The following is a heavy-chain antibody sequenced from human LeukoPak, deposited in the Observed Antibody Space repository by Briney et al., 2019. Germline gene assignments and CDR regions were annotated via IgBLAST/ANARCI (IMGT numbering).Heavy chain of an antibody. CDR3: AKAPGGVRAASFDY. CDR2: ISGSGGST. V-gene: IGHV3-23*01. J-gene: IGHJ4*02. D-gene: IGHD1-26*01. Sequence: GGSLRLSCAASGFTFSNYAMSWVRQAPGKGPEWVSVISGSGGSTYYADSVKGRFTISRDNSKNTLYLQMNSLRGEDTAVYYCAKAPGGVRAASFDYWGQGTLVTVSS. CDR1: GFTFSNYA.